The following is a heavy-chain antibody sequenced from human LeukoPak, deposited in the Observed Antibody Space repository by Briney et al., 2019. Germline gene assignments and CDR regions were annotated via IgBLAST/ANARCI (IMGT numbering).Heavy chain of an antibody. J-gene: IGHJ4*02. CDR3: ARHPSHDYGDYVHGEPHYFDY. Sequence: SETLSLTCAVYGGSFSGYYWGWIRQPPGKGLEWIGSIYYSGSTYYNPSLKSRVTISVDTSKNQFSLKLSSVTAADTAVYYCARHPSHDYGDYVHGEPHYFDYWGQGTLVTVSS. CDR1: GGSFSGYY. V-gene: IGHV4-39*01. D-gene: IGHD4-17*01. CDR2: IYYSGST.